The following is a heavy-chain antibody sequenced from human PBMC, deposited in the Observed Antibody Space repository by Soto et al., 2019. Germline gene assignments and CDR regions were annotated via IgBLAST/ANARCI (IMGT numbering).Heavy chain of an antibody. CDR1: GYTFTSYY. D-gene: IGHD2-2*01. V-gene: IGHV1-46*01. Sequence: ASVNVSCKASGYTFTSYYMHWVRQAPGQGLEWMGIINPSGGSTSYAQKFQGRVTMTRDTSTSTVYMELSSLRSEDTAVYYCARVSCSSTSCTTRGNWFDPWGQGTLVTVSS. CDR3: ARVSCSSTSCTTRGNWFDP. CDR2: INPSGGST. J-gene: IGHJ5*02.